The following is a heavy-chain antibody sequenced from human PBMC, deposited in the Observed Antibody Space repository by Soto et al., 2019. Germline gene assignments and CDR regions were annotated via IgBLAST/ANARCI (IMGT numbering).Heavy chain of an antibody. Sequence: GGSLRLSCAAHGFTFNNARMSWVRQAPGKGLDWVGRIDSGKTDFAAPVEGKFTFSRDDPRNTLFLQMNSLKTEDTGVYYCTSNAAAKVGTLSYWGQGTLVTVSS. CDR2: IDSGKT. V-gene: IGHV3-15*04. CDR1: GFTFNNAR. D-gene: IGHD1-26*01. CDR3: TSNAAAKVGTLSY. J-gene: IGHJ4*02.